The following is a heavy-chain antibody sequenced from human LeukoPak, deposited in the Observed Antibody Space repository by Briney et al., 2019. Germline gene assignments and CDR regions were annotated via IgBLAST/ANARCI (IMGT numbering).Heavy chain of an antibody. D-gene: IGHD1-1*01. V-gene: IGHV3-30*18. CDR1: GFTFTNYA. CDR2: ISSDGSKN. Sequence: GGSLRLSCAASGFTFTNYAMRWVRQTPGKGLEWVALISSDGSKNIYADPVKGRFTVSRDNSKNTLYLQMNSLRAEDTAVYYCVKGLVQTTMSYSVDYWGQGALDTVSS. CDR3: VKGLVQTTMSYSVDY. J-gene: IGHJ4*02.